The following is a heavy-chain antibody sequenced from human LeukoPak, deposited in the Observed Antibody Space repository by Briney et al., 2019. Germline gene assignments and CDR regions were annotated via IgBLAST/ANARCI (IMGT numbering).Heavy chain of an antibody. V-gene: IGHV3-21*01. J-gene: IGHJ4*02. CDR3: ARGYDSSGYYPYYFDY. Sequence: GGSLRLSCAASGFTVSSNYMSWVRQAPGKGLEWVSSISSSSSHIYYADSVKGRFTISRDNAKNSLYLQMNSLRAEDTAVYYCARGYDSSGYYPYYFDYWGQGTLVTVSS. D-gene: IGHD3-22*01. CDR1: GFTVSSNY. CDR2: ISSSSSHI.